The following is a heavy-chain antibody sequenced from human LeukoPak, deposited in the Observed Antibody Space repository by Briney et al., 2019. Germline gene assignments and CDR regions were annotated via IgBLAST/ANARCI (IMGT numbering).Heavy chain of an antibody. V-gene: IGHV1-8*01. CDR1: GYTFTSYD. D-gene: IGHD1-14*01. J-gene: IGHJ5*02. CDR2: MNPNSGNT. CDR3: ARGRSCHRGVDWFDP. Sequence: ASVRVSCKASGYTFTSYDINWVRQGTGQGLEWMGWMNPNSGNTGYAQKFQGRVTMTRNTSISTAYMELSSLRSEDTAVYYCARGRSCHRGVDWFDPWGQGTLATVSS.